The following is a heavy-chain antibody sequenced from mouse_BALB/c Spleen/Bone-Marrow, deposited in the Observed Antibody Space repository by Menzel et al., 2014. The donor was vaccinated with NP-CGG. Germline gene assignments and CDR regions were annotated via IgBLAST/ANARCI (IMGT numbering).Heavy chain of an antibody. V-gene: IGHV5-6-4*01. D-gene: IGHD2-4*01. Sequence: EVKLVESGGGLVKPGGSLKLSCAASGFTFSAYSMSWVRQTPEKRLEWVATISSGGHDTYYSESVKGRFTISRDNVKNTLYLQMDSLRSVDSAVYYCSKDGGYDCSYYFDYWGQGTTLTVSS. J-gene: IGHJ2*01. CDR2: ISSGGHDT. CDR3: SKDGGYDCSYYFDY. CDR1: GFTFSAYS.